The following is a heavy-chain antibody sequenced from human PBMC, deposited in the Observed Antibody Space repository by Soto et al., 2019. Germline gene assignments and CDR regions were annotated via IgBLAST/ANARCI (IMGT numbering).Heavy chain of an antibody. J-gene: IGHJ6*03. Sequence: QVQLQESGPGLVKPSETLSLTCTVSGGSISSYYWSWIRQPPGKVLEWIGYIYYSGSTNYNPSLRSRVTISVDTSKNQFSLNLSSVTAADTAVYYCARRYDFWSGYLYYYYMDVCGKGTTVPVSS. D-gene: IGHD3-3*01. V-gene: IGHV4-59*08. CDR1: GGSISSYY. CDR3: ARRYDFWSGYLYYYYMDV. CDR2: IYYSGST.